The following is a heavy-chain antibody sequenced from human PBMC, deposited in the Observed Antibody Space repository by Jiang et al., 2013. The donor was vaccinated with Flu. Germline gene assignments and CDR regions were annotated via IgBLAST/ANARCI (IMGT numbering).Heavy chain of an antibody. Sequence: VQLVESGGGLVKPGGSLRLSCAASGFTFSDYYMSWIRQAPGKGLEWVSYISSSGGTIYYADSVRGRFTISRDNAKNSLYLQMNSLRADDTAVYYCARLRLRQYYFDCWGQGTLVTVSS. CDR3: ARLRLRQYYFDC. CDR1: GFTFSDYY. J-gene: IGHJ4*02. CDR2: ISSSGGTI. D-gene: IGHD5-12*01. V-gene: IGHV3-11*01.